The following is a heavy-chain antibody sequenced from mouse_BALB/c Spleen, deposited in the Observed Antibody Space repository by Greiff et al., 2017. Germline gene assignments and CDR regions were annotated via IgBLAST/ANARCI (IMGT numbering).Heavy chain of an antibody. CDR3: ARGGEYYFDY. CDR2: ISDGGSYT. CDR1: GFTFSDYY. Sequence: EVQVVESGGGLVKPGGSLKLSCAASGFTFSDYYMYWVRQTPEKRLEWVATISDGGSYTYYPDSVKGRFTISRDNAKNNLYLQMSSLKSEDTAMYYCARGGEYYFDYWGQGTTLTVSS. V-gene: IGHV5-4*02. J-gene: IGHJ2*01.